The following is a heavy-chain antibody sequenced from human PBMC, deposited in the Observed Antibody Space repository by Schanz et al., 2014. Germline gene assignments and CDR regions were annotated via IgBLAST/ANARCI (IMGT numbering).Heavy chain of an antibody. J-gene: IGHJ4*02. V-gene: IGHV4-59*01. Sequence: QVQLQESGPGLVKPSETLSLTCTVSAAFISSYYWSWVRQAPGKVLEWIGYVNYIGSTKYNPSLESRVTISADTSKKQFSLKMTSVTTADTAVYYCASTHWVGSGTTIVDYWGQGTLVTVSS. CDR1: AAFISSYY. D-gene: IGHD3-10*01. CDR3: ASTHWVGSGTTIVDY. CDR2: VNYIGST.